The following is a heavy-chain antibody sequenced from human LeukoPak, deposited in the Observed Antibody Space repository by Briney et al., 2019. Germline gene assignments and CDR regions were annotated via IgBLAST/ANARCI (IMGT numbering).Heavy chain of an antibody. CDR1: GGLIKRIEYY. V-gene: IGHV4-30-4*01. J-gene: IGHJ4*02. CDR2: IHHTGTT. CDR3: ASVSVWELATHTGGSFDL. Sequence: SSETLSLTCTVSGGLIKRIEYYWGWVRQSPVKGLEWLAEIHHTGTTFYSPHSNNRLSVSVASSKNQFSLTLNSVTAADTAVYYCASVSVWELATHTGGSFDLWGRGILVTVSS. D-gene: IGHD5-24*01.